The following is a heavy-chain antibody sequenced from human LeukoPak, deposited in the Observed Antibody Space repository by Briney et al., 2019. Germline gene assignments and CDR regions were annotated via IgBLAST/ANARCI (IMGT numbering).Heavy chain of an antibody. CDR3: ARHIYYYGNFDY. CDR2: IYHSGST. D-gene: IGHD3-10*01. V-gene: IGHV4-4*02. Sequence: SETLSLTCAVSGGSISSSNWWSWARQPPGKGLEWIGEIYHSGSTNYNPSLKSRVTISVDKSKNQFSLKLSSVTAADMAVYYCARHIYYYGNFDYWGQGTLVTVSS. J-gene: IGHJ4*02. CDR1: GGSISSSNW.